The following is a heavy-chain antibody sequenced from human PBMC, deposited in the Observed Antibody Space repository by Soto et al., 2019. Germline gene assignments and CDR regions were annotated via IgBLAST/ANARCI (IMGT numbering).Heavy chain of an antibody. CDR1: GDSFTSYW. V-gene: IGHV5-51*01. CDR2: IYPGDSDT. J-gene: IGHJ4*02. D-gene: IGHD6-19*01. Sequence: ESLKISFEGAGDSFTSYWIGWVRQIPGKGLEWMGIIYPGDSDTRYSPSFQGQVAISADKSISTAYLQWSSLKASDTAMYYCARRPYSSGWYYFDYWGQGTLVTVS. CDR3: ARRPYSSGWYYFDY.